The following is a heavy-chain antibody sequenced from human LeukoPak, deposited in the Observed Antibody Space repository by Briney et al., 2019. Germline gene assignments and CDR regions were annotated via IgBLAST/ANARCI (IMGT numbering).Heavy chain of an antibody. D-gene: IGHD6-19*01. Sequence: ASVTVSCKASGYTFTGYYMHWVRQAPGPGLEWMGWIYTNSGGTNFAQKFQGRVTMTRDTSISTAYMELSRLRSDDTAVYYCAREKRVAGSRGGFDPWGQGTLVTVSS. CDR1: GYTFTGYY. CDR2: IYTNSGGT. V-gene: IGHV1-2*02. CDR3: AREKRVAGSRGGFDP. J-gene: IGHJ5*02.